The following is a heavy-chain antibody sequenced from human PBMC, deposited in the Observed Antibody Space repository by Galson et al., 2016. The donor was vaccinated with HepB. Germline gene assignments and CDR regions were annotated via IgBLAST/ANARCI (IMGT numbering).Heavy chain of an antibody. CDR1: GFTFNTFS. V-gene: IGHV3-21*01. CDR2: ISSTSSYI. J-gene: IGHJ4*02. Sequence: SLRLSCAASGFTFNTFSMNWVRQAPGKGLEWVASISSTSSYIYYADSVKGRFTISRDNAKNSLYLQLNSLRAEDTAVYYGARDRREDYYGSGRFYLPHDSWGQGTLVTVSS. CDR3: ARDRREDYYGSGRFYLPHDS. D-gene: IGHD3-10*01.